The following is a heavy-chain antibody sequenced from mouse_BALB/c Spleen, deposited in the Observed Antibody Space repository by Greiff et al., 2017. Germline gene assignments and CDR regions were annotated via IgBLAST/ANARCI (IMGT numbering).Heavy chain of an antibody. CDR2: ISYSGST. Sequence: EVHLVESGPSLVKPSQTLSLTCSVTGDSITSGYWNWIRKFPGNKLEYMGYISYSGSTYYNPSLKSRISITRNTSKNQYYLQLISVTTEETATYYCARDSWFAYWGQGTLVTVSA. CDR3: ARDSWFAY. CDR1: GDSITSGY. J-gene: IGHJ3*01. V-gene: IGHV3-8*02.